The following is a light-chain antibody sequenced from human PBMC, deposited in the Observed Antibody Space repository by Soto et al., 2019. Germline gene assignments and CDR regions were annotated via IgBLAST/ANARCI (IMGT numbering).Light chain of an antibody. CDR3: SAWDDSLNGWV. CDR2: RNN. V-gene: IGLV1-44*01. CDR1: SSNIGSNT. J-gene: IGLJ3*02. Sequence: QSVLTQPPSASGTPGQRVTISCSGSSSNIGSNTVNWYQQRPGTAPKLLIYRNNQRPSGVPDRFSGSKSGSSASLAISGLQSEDEADYYCSAWDDSLNGWVFGGGTKVTVL.